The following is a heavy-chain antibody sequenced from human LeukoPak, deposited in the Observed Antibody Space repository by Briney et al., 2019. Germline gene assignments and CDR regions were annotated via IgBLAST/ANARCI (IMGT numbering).Heavy chain of an antibody. V-gene: IGHV3-48*03. CDR2: ISSSGSAI. Sequence: GGSLRLSCAASGFTFSSYEMNWVRQAPGKGLEWVSYISSSGSAIYYADSVKGRFTISRDNAKNSLYLQMNSLRAEDTAVYYCARDPGIAAAGTSVDYWGQGTLVTVSS. J-gene: IGHJ4*02. D-gene: IGHD6-13*01. CDR1: GFTFSSYE. CDR3: ARDPGIAAAGTSVDY.